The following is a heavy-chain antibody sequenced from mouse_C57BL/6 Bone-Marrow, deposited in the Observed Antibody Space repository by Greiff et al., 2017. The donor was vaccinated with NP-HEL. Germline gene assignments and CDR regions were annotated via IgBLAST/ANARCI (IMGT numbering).Heavy chain of an antibody. CDR2: INPYNGGT. Sequence: VQLKQSGPVLVKPGASVKMSCKASGYTFTDYYMNWVKQSHGKSLEWIGVINPYNGGTSYNQKFKGKATLTVDKSSSTAYMELNSLTSEDSAVYYCARRGYYGSPFDYWGQGTTLTVSS. J-gene: IGHJ2*01. CDR1: GYTFTDYY. D-gene: IGHD1-1*01. V-gene: IGHV1-19*01. CDR3: ARRGYYGSPFDY.